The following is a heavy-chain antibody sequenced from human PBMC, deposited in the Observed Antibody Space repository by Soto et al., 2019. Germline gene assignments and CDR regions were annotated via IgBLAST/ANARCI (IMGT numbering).Heavy chain of an antibody. Sequence: EVQLLESGGGLVQPGGSLRLSCAASGFTFSSYAMSWVRQAPGKGLEWVSAFSGSGGSTYYADSVKGRFTISRDNSKNTLYLQMNSLRDEDTAVYYCAKDAYGSGALNDYYGMDVWGQGTTVTVSS. CDR3: AKDAYGSGALNDYYGMDV. CDR2: FSGSGGST. V-gene: IGHV3-23*01. D-gene: IGHD3-10*01. CDR1: GFTFSSYA. J-gene: IGHJ6*02.